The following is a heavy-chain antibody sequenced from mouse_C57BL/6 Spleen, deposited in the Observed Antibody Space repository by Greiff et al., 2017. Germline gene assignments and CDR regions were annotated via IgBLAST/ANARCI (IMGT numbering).Heavy chain of an antibody. CDR1: GYAFSSYW. CDR2: IYPGDGDT. Sequence: QVQLQQSGAELVKPGASVKISCKASGYAFSSYWMNWVKQRPGKGLEWIGQIYPGDGDTNYNGKFKGKATLTADKSSCTAYMQLSSLTSEDSAVYFCARYDCDGEGRYAMDYWGQGTSVTVSS. J-gene: IGHJ4*01. CDR3: ARYDCDGEGRYAMDY. V-gene: IGHV1-80*01. D-gene: IGHD2-4*01.